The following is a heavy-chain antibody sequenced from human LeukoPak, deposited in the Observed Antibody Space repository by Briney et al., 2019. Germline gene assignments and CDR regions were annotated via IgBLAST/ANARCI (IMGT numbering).Heavy chain of an antibody. CDR3: ARDPSP. J-gene: IGHJ5*02. CDR2: ISSSSSPI. Sequence: GGSLRLSCAASGFTFSSYSMNWVRQAPGKGLEWVSSISSSSSPIYYADSLKGRFAISRDNAKNSLYLQMNSLRAEDTAVYYCARDPSPWGQGTLVTVSS. V-gene: IGHV3-21*01. CDR1: GFTFSSYS.